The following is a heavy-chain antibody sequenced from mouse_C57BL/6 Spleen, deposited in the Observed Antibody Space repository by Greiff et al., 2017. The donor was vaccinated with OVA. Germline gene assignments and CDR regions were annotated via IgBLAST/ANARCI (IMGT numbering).Heavy chain of an antibody. Sequence: EVNLVESGGGLVQSGRSLRLSCATSGFTFSDFYMEWVRQAPGKGLEWIAASRNKANDYTTAYSASVKGRFIVSRDTSQSILYLQMNALRAEDTAIYYCARGPYYYGSSPSWFAYWGQGTLVTVSA. J-gene: IGHJ3*01. CDR3: ARGPYYYGSSPSWFAY. CDR1: GFTFSDFY. V-gene: IGHV7-1*01. D-gene: IGHD1-1*01. CDR2: SRNKANDYTT.